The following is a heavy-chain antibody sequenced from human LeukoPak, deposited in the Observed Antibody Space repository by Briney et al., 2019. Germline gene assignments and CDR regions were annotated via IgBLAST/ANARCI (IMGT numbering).Heavy chain of an antibody. CDR2: IKKDGSEK. CDR3: ARANSSSWGTDAFDI. V-gene: IGHV3-7*01. CDR1: GFTFSSYW. J-gene: IGHJ3*02. D-gene: IGHD6-13*01. Sequence: TGGSLRLSCAASGFTFSSYWMSWVRQAPGKGLEWVANIKKDGSEKYYVDSVKGRFTISRDNAKNSLYLQMNSLRAEDTAVYYCARANSSSWGTDAFDIWGQGTMVTVSS.